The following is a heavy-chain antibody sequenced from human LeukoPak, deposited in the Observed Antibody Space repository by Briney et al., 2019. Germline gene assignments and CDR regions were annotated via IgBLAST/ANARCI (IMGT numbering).Heavy chain of an antibody. CDR3: GRWNEGWDH. Sequence: SETLSPTCTVSGGSISGFYWDWIRQPPGKGLEWHGNIYYTGLTNYNPSLGTRISMSVDTSKNQFSLKLSSVTAADTAVYYCGRWNEGWDHLGQGTLVTVSS. J-gene: IGHJ4*02. V-gene: IGHV4-59*01. D-gene: IGHD1-1*01. CDR1: GGSISGFY. CDR2: IYYTGLT.